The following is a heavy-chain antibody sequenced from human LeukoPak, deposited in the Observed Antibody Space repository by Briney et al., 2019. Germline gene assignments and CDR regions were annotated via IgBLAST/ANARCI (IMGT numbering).Heavy chain of an antibody. V-gene: IGHV3-23*01. CDR3: VRGAGGPRNYVLDY. J-gene: IGHJ4*02. CDR2: ISSSGSGGNT. CDR1: GVTLSSYA. Sequence: GGSLRLSCAASGVTLSSYAMSWARQAPGKGLEWVSGISSSGSGGNTYYADSVKGRFTISRDNAKNTVYLQMSGLRDDDTALYFCVRGAGGPRNYVLDYWGQGALVSVSS. D-gene: IGHD3-10*02.